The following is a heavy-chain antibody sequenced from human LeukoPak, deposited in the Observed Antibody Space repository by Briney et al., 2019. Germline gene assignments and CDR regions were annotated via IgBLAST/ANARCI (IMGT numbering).Heavy chain of an antibody. D-gene: IGHD3-16*01. CDR3: ASRFGGDYYMDV. V-gene: IGHV3-11*04. Sequence: GGSLRLSCAASGFTFSDYYMIWIRQLLGRGLEWVSIISSGGDTIYYADSVRGRFSVSRDNARNSLFLQMNSLRAEDTAVYYCASRFGGDYYMDVWGKGTTVTVSS. CDR2: ISSGGDTI. J-gene: IGHJ6*03. CDR1: GFTFSDYY.